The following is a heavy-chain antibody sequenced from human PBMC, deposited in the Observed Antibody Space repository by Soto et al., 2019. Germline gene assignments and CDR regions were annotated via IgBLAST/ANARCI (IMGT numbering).Heavy chain of an antibody. CDR2: IWHDGSNK. Sequence: SLRLSCAASGFTFSNFAIHWVRQAPGKGLERVAVIWHDGSNKYYADSVKGRFTMSRDNSKDTLDLQMNNLRAEDTAVYYCARDEMGYCSGGTCYTPGGLDVWGQGTTVTVSS. CDR1: GFTFSNFA. CDR3: ARDEMGYCSGGTCYTPGGLDV. D-gene: IGHD2-15*01. V-gene: IGHV3-33*01. J-gene: IGHJ6*02.